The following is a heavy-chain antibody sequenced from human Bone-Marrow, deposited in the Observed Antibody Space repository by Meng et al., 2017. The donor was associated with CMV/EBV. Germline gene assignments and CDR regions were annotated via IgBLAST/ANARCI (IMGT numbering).Heavy chain of an antibody. CDR2: IFHSGNT. Sequence: SETLSLTCTVSGGSVSRDIYYWNWIRQPPGKGLEWIGYIFHSGNTNYNPSLRSRVAISVDTPKNQFSLRLRSVTAADTAVYYCARDGFSPVWSGFYYYYGMDVWGQGTTVTVSS. D-gene: IGHD3-3*01. J-gene: IGHJ6*02. CDR3: ARDGFSPVWSGFYYYYGMDV. CDR1: GGSVSRDIYY. V-gene: IGHV4-61*01.